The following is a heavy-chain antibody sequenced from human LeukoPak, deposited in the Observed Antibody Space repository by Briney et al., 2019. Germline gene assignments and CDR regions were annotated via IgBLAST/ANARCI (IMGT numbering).Heavy chain of an antibody. Sequence: SDTLSLTCTVSGGSINPYYWIWIRQSPGTGLEWIGYIYYSGITDYNPSLKSRVTFSIDTSKKQFSLNLTSVTAADTAIYFCARGGSHYYYYMDVWGKGTRVSVAS. CDR1: GGSINPYY. J-gene: IGHJ6*03. CDR3: ARGGSHYYYYMDV. V-gene: IGHV4-59*07. D-gene: IGHD1-26*01. CDR2: IYYSGIT.